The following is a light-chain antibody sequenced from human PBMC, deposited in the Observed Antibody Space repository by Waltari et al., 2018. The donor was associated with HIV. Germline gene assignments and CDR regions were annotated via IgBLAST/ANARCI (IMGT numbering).Light chain of an antibody. CDR2: DVS. CDR3: SSYTSSSTRV. J-gene: IGLJ1*01. V-gene: IGLV2-14*03. Sequence: QSALTQHASVSGSPGQSITISCTGTSSDVGGSNYVSWYQQHPGKAPKLMIYDVSNRPSGVSNRFSGSKSGNTSSLTISGLQAEDEADYYCSSYTSSSTRVFGTGTKVTVL. CDR1: SSDVGGSNY.